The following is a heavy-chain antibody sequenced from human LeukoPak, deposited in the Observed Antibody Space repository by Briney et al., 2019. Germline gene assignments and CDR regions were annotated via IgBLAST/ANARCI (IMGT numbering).Heavy chain of an antibody. Sequence: PSETLSLTCTVSGGSISSYYWSWIRQPPGKGLEWIGYIYYSGSTNYNPSLKSRVTISVDTSKNQFSLKLSSVTAADTAVYYCAREYDSSGYGYFQHWGQGTLVTISS. D-gene: IGHD3-22*01. CDR2: IYYSGST. V-gene: IGHV4-59*01. J-gene: IGHJ1*01. CDR1: GGSISSYY. CDR3: AREYDSSGYGYFQH.